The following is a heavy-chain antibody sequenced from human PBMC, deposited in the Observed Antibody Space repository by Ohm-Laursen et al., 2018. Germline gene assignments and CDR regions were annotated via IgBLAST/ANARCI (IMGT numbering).Heavy chain of an antibody. CDR1: GYSFSDYH. V-gene: IGHV1-46*01. CDR3: ARGRWGGQNRPTPVDY. CDR2: INPSGGST. Sequence: VSSVKVSCKASGYSFSDYHIHWVRQAPGQGLEWMGIINPSGGSTSYAQKFQGRVTMTRDTSTSTVYMELSSLRSEDTAVYYCARGRWGGQNRPTPVDYWGQGTLVTVSS. D-gene: IGHD3-16*01. J-gene: IGHJ4*02.